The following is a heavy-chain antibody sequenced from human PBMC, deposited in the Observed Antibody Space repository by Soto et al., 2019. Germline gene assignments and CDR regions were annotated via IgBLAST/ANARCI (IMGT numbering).Heavy chain of an antibody. CDR3: ARDYYDSSGYQHSHWFDP. V-gene: IGHV4-31*03. J-gene: IGHJ5*02. CDR1: GGSVSSGGYY. D-gene: IGHD3-22*01. CDR2: IYNTGST. Sequence: QVQLQESGPGLVQPSQTLSLTCSVSGGSVSSGGYYWSWIRQHPGKGLDYIGYIYNTGSTYYNPSLKGRATISGDTSKNQFSLKLSSVTAADTAVYYCARDYYDSSGYQHSHWFDPWGQGTLVTVSA.